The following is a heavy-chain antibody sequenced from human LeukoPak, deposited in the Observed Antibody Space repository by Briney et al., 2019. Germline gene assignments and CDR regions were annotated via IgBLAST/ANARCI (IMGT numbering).Heavy chain of an antibody. D-gene: IGHD2-2*01. J-gene: IGHJ6*02. CDR2: ISSSGGNT. Sequence: GGSLRLSCAAAGFTFSSYSMSWFRQAPGKGLEGVSSISSSGGNTYYADSVKGRFTISRDNAKNSLYLQMNSLRGEDTALYYCAKDPHTKPYGMDVWGQGTTVTVSS. CDR1: GFTFSSYS. V-gene: IGHV3-23*01. CDR3: AKDPHTKPYGMDV.